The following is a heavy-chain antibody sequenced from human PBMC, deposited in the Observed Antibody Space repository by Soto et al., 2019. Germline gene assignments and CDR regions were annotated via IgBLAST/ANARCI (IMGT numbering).Heavy chain of an antibody. CDR1: ALSFSWYC. D-gene: IGHD1-26*01. V-gene: IGHV4-34*01. CDR3: ARDPSQVGHRFDL. Sequence: SDDLSLPCAPYALSFSWYCRISFRVTPGKGLEWIGEINHSGSNYYNPSLKRRVTISVDTSKNQFSLKLSSVTAADTAVYYCARDPSQVGHRFDLWGQGTLVTVSS. CDR2: INHSGSN. J-gene: IGHJ5*02.